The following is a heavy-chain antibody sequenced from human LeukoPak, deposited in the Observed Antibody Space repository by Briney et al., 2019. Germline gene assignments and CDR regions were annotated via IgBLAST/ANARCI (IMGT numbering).Heavy chain of an antibody. V-gene: IGHV4-34*01. Sequence: SETLSLTCAVYGGSFSGYYWSWIRQPPGKGLEWIGEINHSGSTNYNPSLKSRVTISVDTSKNQFSLKLSSVTAADTAVYYCARYSSYYYYGMDVWGQGTTVTVSS. CDR3: ARYSSYYYYGMDV. J-gene: IGHJ6*02. CDR2: INHSGST. CDR1: GGSFSGYY. D-gene: IGHD6-13*01.